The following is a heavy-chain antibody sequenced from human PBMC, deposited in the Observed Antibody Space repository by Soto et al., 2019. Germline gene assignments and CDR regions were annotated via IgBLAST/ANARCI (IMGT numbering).Heavy chain of an antibody. CDR1: GGSMSSYY. V-gene: IGHV4-59*01. Sequence: SETLSLTCAVSGGSMSSYYWSWIRQPPGKRPEWIGYIYYSGYTNYNPSLKSRVTISVDTSKNQFSLKLSSVTAADTAVYYCARDSVGRGYDWGQGTLVTVSS. D-gene: IGHD5-12*01. CDR3: ARDSVGRGYD. J-gene: IGHJ4*02. CDR2: IYYSGYT.